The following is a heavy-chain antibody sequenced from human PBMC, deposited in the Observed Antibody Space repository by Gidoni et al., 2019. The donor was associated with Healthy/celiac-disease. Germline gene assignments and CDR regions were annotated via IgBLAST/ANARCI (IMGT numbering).Heavy chain of an antibody. D-gene: IGHD1-1*01. CDR1: GFTFSSYW. CDR2: INSDGSST. V-gene: IGHV3-74*01. Sequence: SGFTFSSYWMHWVRQAPGKGLVWVSRINSDGSSTSYADSVKGRFTISRDNAKNTLYLQMNSLRAEDTAVYYCARDQLALGGMDVWGQGTTVTVSS. J-gene: IGHJ6*02. CDR3: ARDQLALGGMDV.